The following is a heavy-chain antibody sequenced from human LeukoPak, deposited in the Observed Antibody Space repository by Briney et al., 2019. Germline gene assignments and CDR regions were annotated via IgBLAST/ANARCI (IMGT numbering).Heavy chain of an antibody. Sequence: GGSLRLSCAASRFTVSSNYMSWVRQAPGKGLEWVSVIYSGGSTYYADSVKGRFTISRDNSKNTLYLQMNSLRAEDTAVYYCARMATVTTWAYWGQGTLVTVSS. D-gene: IGHD4-17*01. CDR2: IYSGGST. CDR1: RFTVSSNY. J-gene: IGHJ4*02. CDR3: ARMATVTTWAY. V-gene: IGHV3-53*01.